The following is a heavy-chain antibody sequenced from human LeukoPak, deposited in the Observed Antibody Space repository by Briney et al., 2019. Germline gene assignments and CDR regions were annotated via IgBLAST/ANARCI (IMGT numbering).Heavy chain of an antibody. D-gene: IGHD6-13*01. Sequence: SETLSLTCTVSGGSISSYYWSWIRQPPGKGLEWIGYIYYSGSTNYNPSLKSRVTISVDTSKNQFSLKLSSVTAADTAVYYWARDRGGGLIAAWGYFDYWGQGTLVTVSS. J-gene: IGHJ4*02. CDR1: GGSISSYY. CDR2: IYYSGST. V-gene: IGHV4-59*01. CDR3: ARDRGGGLIAAWGYFDY.